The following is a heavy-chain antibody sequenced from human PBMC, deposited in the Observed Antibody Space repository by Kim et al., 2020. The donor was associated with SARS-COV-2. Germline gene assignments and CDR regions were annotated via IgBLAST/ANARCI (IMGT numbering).Heavy chain of an antibody. CDR1: GFTFSSYG. CDR2: ISYDGSNK. V-gene: IGHV3-30*18. D-gene: IGHD5-18*01. J-gene: IGHJ3*02. Sequence: GGSLRLSCAASGFTFSSYGMHWVRQAPGKGLEWVAVISYDGSNKYYADSVKGRFTISRDNSKNTLYLQMNSLRAEDTAVYYCAKGLWPLLGTHYDAFDIWGQGTMVTVSS. CDR3: AKGLWPLLGTHYDAFDI.